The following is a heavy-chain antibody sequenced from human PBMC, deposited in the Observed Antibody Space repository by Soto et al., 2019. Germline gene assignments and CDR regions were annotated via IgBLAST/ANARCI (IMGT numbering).Heavy chain of an antibody. D-gene: IGHD3-22*01. CDR1: GGSISSGGYY. J-gene: IGHJ4*02. CDR3: ARALYYYDSSGYYSPPHFDY. V-gene: IGHV4-31*03. Sequence: PSETLSLTCTVSGGSISSGGYYCRWIRQHPGKGLEWIGYIYYSGSTYYNPSLKSRVTISVDTSKNQFSLKLSSVTAADTAVYYCARALYYYDSSGYYSPPHFDYWGQGTLVTVSS. CDR2: IYYSGST.